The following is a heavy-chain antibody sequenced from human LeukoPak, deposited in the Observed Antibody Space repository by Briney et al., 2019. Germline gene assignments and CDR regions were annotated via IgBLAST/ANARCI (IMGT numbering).Heavy chain of an antibody. CDR3: ASLTVVTELDY. CDR1: GFTFSSYS. V-gene: IGHV3-21*01. D-gene: IGHD4-23*01. J-gene: IGHJ4*02. Sequence: GGSLRLSCAASGFTFSSYSMSWVRQAPGKGLGWVSSISSSSSYIYYADSVKGRFTISRDNAKNSLYLQMNSLRAEDTAVYYCASLTVVTELDYWGQGTLVTVSS. CDR2: ISSSSSYI.